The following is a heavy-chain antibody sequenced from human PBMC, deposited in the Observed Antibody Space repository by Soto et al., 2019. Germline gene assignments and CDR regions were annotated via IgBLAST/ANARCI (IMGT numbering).Heavy chain of an antibody. V-gene: IGHV4-34*01. CDR2: INHSGST. D-gene: IGHD3-3*01. CDR1: GGSFNDYY. J-gene: IGHJ4*02. CDR3: ARGHYDFWSGYFATIDY. Sequence: SETLSLTCAVYGGSFNDYYWSWIRQPPGKGLEWIGEINHSGSTNYNPSLKSRVTISADTSKNQFSLKLSSVTAADTAVYYCARGHYDFWSGYFATIDYWGQGTLVTVSS.